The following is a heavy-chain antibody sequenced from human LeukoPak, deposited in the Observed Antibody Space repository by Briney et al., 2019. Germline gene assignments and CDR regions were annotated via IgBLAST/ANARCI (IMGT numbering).Heavy chain of an antibody. V-gene: IGHV3-7*01. Sequence: GGSLRLSCAASGFSFSNYWMSWVRQAPGKGLEWVANIKQDGSDKYYVDSVKGRFTISRDNAKNSLYLQMNSLRADDTAVYYCARDEVGLRPSEWLLPEETPPYDYWGQGTLVTVSS. CDR1: GFSFSNYW. D-gene: IGHD3-3*01. CDR3: ARDEVGLRPSEWLLPEETPPYDY. J-gene: IGHJ4*02. CDR2: IKQDGSDK.